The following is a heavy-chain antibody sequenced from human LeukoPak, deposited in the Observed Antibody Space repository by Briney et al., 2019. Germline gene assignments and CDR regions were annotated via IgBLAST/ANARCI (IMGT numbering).Heavy chain of an antibody. V-gene: IGHV4-59*01. J-gene: IGHJ4*02. Sequence: SETLSLTCTVSGGSISSYYWSWIWQPPGKGLEWIGYIYYSGSTNYNPSLKSRVTISVDTSKNQFSLKLSSVTAANTAVYYCARAGDDGYFDYWGQGTLVTVSS. D-gene: IGHD3-22*01. CDR2: IYYSGST. CDR3: ARAGDDGYFDY. CDR1: GGSISSYY.